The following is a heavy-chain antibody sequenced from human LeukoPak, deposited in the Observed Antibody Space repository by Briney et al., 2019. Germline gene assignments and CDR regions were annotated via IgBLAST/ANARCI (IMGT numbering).Heavy chain of an antibody. Sequence: SETLSLTCSVSGGAISTYYWNWIRQSPGQGLEWIGHISYGTTDYNPSLKSRVTISPDTSKNQISLTLPSVTADDTAVYYCARDKAHTYGYYFDPWGQGTQVLVSS. CDR1: GGAISTYY. CDR2: ISYGTT. CDR3: ARDKAHTYGYYFDP. D-gene: IGHD5-18*01. J-gene: IGHJ4*02. V-gene: IGHV4-59*01.